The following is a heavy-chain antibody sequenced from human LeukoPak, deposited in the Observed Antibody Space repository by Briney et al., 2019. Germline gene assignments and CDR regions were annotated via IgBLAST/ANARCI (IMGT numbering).Heavy chain of an antibody. Sequence: KSGGSLRLSCAASGFTFSDYYMSWIRQAPGKGLEWVSYISSSGTTIYYADSVKGRFTISRDNAKNSLYLQMNNLRAEDTAVYYCARDSGTYYDILTGYSSSGNFDYWGQGTLVTVSS. CDR2: ISSSGTTI. V-gene: IGHV3-11*01. J-gene: IGHJ4*02. CDR1: GFTFSDYY. CDR3: ARDSGTYYDILTGYSSSGNFDY. D-gene: IGHD3-9*01.